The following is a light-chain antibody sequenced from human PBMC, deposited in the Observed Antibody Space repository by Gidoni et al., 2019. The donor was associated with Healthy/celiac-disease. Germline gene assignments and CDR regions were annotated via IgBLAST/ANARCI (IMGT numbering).Light chain of an antibody. CDR2: GAS. V-gene: IGKV3-20*01. Sequence: EIVLTQSPGTLSLSPGERATLSCRASQSVSSSYLAWYQQKPGQAPRLLIYGASSRATGLPDRFSGSGSGTDFTLIISRLEPEDFAVYYCQQYGSSPRTFGQGTKLEIK. J-gene: IGKJ2*01. CDR1: QSVSSSY. CDR3: QQYGSSPRT.